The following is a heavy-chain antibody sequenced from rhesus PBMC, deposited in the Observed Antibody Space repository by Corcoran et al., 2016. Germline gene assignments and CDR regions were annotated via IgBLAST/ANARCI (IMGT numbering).Heavy chain of an antibody. V-gene: IGHV4-169*02. CDR2: IYGSGSST. CDR1: GGAISSSY. D-gene: IGHD3-34*01. J-gene: IGHJ4*01. CDR3: ASDRGDAIGVFDY. Sequence: QLQLQESGPGLVKPSETLSVTCAVSGGAISSSYWSGIRQPPWKGLGWIGYIYGSGSSTNYNPPLRSRVTLSLDTSKNQLSLKLSSVTAADTAVYYCASDRGDAIGVFDYWGQGVLVTVSS.